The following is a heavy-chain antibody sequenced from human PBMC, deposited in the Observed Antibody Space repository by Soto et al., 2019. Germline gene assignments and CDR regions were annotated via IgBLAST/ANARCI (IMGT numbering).Heavy chain of an antibody. CDR1: YG. J-gene: IGHJ6*02. CDR3: ARTIVDIVATIFGMDV. Sequence: YGISWVRQAPGQGLEWMGWISAYNGNTNYAQKLQGRVTMTTDTSTSTAYMELRSLRSDDTAVYYCARTIVDIVATIFGMDVWGQGTTVTVSS. D-gene: IGHD5-12*01. V-gene: IGHV1-18*01. CDR2: ISAYNGNT.